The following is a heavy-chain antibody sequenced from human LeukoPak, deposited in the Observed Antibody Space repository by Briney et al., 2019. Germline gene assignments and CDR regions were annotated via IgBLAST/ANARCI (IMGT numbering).Heavy chain of an antibody. CDR2: IYPVDSDI. CDR1: GYSFTTYW. Sequence: GESLKISRKGSGYSFTTYWLAWVRQLPGKGLEWMGIIYPVDSDIRYNPSFQGQVTISVDKSISTAYLQWSSLKASDTAMYYCARHDFGAADPFDYWGQGTLVTVSS. CDR3: ARHDFGAADPFDY. V-gene: IGHV5-51*01. J-gene: IGHJ4*02. D-gene: IGHD3-10*01.